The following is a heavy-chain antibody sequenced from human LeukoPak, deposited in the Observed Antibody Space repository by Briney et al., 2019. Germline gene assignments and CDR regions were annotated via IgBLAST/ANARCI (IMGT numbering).Heavy chain of an antibody. CDR1: GFTFCSYD. J-gene: IGHJ4*02. Sequence: GGSLRLSCAASGFTFCSYDMDWVRQATGKGLEWVSAIGVAANTFYSGSVKGRFTISRENAKNSLYLLMSSLRAEDTAVYYCARQNTPHGNFDYWGQGTLVTVSS. V-gene: IGHV3-13*01. CDR3: ARQNTPHGNFDY. D-gene: IGHD1-26*01. CDR2: IGVAANT.